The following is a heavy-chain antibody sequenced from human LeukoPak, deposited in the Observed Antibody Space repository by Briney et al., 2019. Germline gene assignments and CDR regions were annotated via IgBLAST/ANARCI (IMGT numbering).Heavy chain of an antibody. J-gene: IGHJ4*02. CDR3: ARKYDLTGHFDY. CDR1: GFTVSSNY. V-gene: IGHV3-66*01. Sequence: GGSLRLSCAASGFTVSSNYMSWVRQAPGKGLEWVSVIYSGGSTYYADSVKGRFTISRDNSKNTLYLLMNSLRAEDTAVYYCARKYDLTGHFDYWGQGTLVTVSS. CDR2: IYSGGST. D-gene: IGHD3-9*01.